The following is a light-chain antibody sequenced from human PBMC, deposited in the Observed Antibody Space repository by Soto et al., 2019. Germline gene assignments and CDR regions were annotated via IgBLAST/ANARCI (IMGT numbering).Light chain of an antibody. Sequence: QSVLTQPASVSGSPGQSITISCTRTSSVVGSYNFVSWYQQHPGKVHKVMIYEVSKRPSGVSDRFSGSKSGNTASLTISGLQAEDEADYYCCADAGRSTYVFGTGTKVTVL. CDR2: EVS. V-gene: IGLV2-23*02. J-gene: IGLJ1*01. CDR1: SSVVGSYNF. CDR3: CADAGRSTYV.